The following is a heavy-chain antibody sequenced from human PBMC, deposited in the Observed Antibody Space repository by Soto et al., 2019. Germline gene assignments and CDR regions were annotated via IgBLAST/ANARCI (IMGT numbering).Heavy chain of an antibody. CDR1: SGSISSTPYY. Sequence: ETLSLTCTVSSGSISSTPYYWAWIRQPPGKGLQWIGSIYYSGSTYYNPSLKSRVTISVDTSKSQFSLQVRSVTAADTAMYYCARDRTQQTIFDFWGQGTLVTVSS. CDR3: ARDRTQQTIFDF. V-gene: IGHV4-39*02. CDR2: IYYSGST. J-gene: IGHJ4*02.